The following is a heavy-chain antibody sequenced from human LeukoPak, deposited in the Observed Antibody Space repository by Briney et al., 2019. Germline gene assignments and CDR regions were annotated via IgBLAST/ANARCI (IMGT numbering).Heavy chain of an antibody. CDR3: AKDFRPTPRRSSSWYFDYFDY. J-gene: IGHJ4*02. Sequence: GGSLRLSCAASGFTFSSYAMSWVRQAPGKGLEWVSAISGSGGGTYYADSVKGRFTISRDNSKNTLYLQMNSLRAEDTAVYYCAKDFRPTPRRSSSWYFDYFDYWGQGTLVTVSS. CDR2: ISGSGGGT. D-gene: IGHD6-13*01. V-gene: IGHV3-23*01. CDR1: GFTFSSYA.